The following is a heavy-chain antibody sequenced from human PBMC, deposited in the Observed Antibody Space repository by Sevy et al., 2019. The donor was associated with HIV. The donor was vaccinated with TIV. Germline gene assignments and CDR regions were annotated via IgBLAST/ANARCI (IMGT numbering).Heavy chain of an antibody. Sequence: GGSLRLSCAASGFTFSKYGMHWVRQAPGKGLEWVAVISYDGGNKYYADSVKGRFTISKDNFKNTLYLQMNSLRAEDTVIYYCAKPGKFSGSYIDAFDIWGQGTMVTVSS. CDR2: ISYDGGNK. D-gene: IGHD1-26*01. CDR1: GFTFSKYG. CDR3: AKPGKFSGSYIDAFDI. V-gene: IGHV3-30*18. J-gene: IGHJ3*02.